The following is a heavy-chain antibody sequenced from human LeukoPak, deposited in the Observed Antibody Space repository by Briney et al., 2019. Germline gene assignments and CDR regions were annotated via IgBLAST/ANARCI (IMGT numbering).Heavy chain of an antibody. Sequence: GGSLRLSCAASGFTFSTSWMSWVRQAPGKGLEWVANIKHDGSEKYYVDSVKGRFTISRDNARNSLYLQMNSLRAEDTAVYYCARASYSPNWYDPWGQGTLVTVSS. CDR2: IKHDGSEK. CDR3: ARASYSPNWYDP. J-gene: IGHJ5*02. CDR1: GFTFSTSW. D-gene: IGHD4-11*01. V-gene: IGHV3-7*01.